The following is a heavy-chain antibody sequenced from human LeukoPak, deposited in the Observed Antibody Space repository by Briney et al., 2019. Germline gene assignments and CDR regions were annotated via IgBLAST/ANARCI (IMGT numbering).Heavy chain of an antibody. J-gene: IGHJ4*02. CDR2: TWFDGSNK. CDR1: GFTFSNYG. D-gene: IGHD2-21*02. Sequence: GRSLRLSCAASGFTFSNYGMHWVRQAPGKGLEWVAVTWFDGSNKYYADSVKGRFTISRDNSKNTLYLQMNTLRAEDTAVYYCAKSAHIEVGTAPPPDSWGQGTLVTVPS. V-gene: IGHV3-33*06. CDR3: AKSAHIEVGTAPPPDS.